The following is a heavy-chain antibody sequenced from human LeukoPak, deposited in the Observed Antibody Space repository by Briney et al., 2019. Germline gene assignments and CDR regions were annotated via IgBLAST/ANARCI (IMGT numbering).Heavy chain of an antibody. D-gene: IGHD3-16*01. CDR1: GFTFSDYY. Sequence: GGSLRLSCAASGFTFSDYYMDWVRQAPGKWLEWVGRTRNKANSYTTEYAASVKGRFTISRDDAKNSLYLQMNSLKTEDTAVDFCMGGGGDYWGQGTLVTVSS. CDR3: MGGGGDY. CDR2: TRNKANSYTT. V-gene: IGHV3-72*01. J-gene: IGHJ4*02.